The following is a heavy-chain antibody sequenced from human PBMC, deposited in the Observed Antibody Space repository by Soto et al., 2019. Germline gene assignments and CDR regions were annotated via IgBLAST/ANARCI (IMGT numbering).Heavy chain of an antibody. CDR1: GGSISSSGYS. CDR3: ASSHAGAHITAAVH. D-gene: IGHD6-13*01. V-gene: IGHV4-30-2*01. CDR2: VYHSGST. J-gene: IGHJ4*02. Sequence: QLQLQESGSGLVKPSQTLSLTCAVSGGSISSSGYSWSWIRQPPGKGLEWVGYVYHSGSTYYNPPLKSRGTISVDRSKNQFSLKLSSVTAADTAVYYCASSHAGAHITAAVHWGQGTLVTVSS.